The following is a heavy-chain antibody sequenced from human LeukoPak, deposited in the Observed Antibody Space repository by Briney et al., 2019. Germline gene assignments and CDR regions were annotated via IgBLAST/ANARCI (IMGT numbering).Heavy chain of an antibody. J-gene: IGHJ6*03. V-gene: IGHV4-59*08. CDR2: IYYSGST. CDR1: GGSISSYY. Sequence: PSETLSLTCTVSGGSISSYYWSWIRQPPEKGLEWIGYIYYSGSTNYNPYLKSRVTISVDTSKNQFSLKLSSVTAADTAVYYCARQYYYYYMDVWGKGTTVTVSS. CDR3: ARQYYYYYMDV.